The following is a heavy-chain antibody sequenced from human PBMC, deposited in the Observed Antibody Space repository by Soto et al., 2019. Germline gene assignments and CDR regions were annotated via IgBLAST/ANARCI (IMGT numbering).Heavy chain of an antibody. CDR3: ARGRLISLYYFDY. J-gene: IGHJ4*02. D-gene: IGHD2-15*01. CDR2: IGTAGDT. V-gene: IGHV3-13*01. CDR1: GFTFINYD. Sequence: EVQLVESGGGLVQPGGSLRLSCAASGFTFINYDMHWVRQVTGKGLEWVSTIGTAGDTYYPGSVKGRFTISRENAKNSLYLQMNSLRAEDTAVYYCARGRLISLYYFDYWGQGTLVTVSS.